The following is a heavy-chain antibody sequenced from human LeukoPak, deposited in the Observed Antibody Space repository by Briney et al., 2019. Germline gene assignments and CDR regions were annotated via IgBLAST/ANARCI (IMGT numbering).Heavy chain of an antibody. D-gene: IGHD7-27*01. CDR3: AKSTNWGSISDGFDI. Sequence: ASVKVSCKASGYSFIGSYIHWVRQAPGQGLEWMAWINPNSGGANYAQKFQGRVTMTRDTSISTVYMELTRLRSDDTAMYYCAKSTNWGSISDGFDIWGQGTMVTVAS. V-gene: IGHV1-2*02. CDR1: GYSFIGSY. CDR2: INPNSGGA. J-gene: IGHJ3*02.